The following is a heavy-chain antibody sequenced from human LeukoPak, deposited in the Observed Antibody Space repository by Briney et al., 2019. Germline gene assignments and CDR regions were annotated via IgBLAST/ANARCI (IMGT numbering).Heavy chain of an antibody. CDR2: INPNSGGT. Sequence: ASVKVSCKASGYTFTGYYMHWVRQAPGQGLEWMGWINPNSGGTNYAQKFQGRVTMTRDTSISTDYMELSRLRSDDTAVYYCARGIIYSSSWYWFDPWGQGTLVTVSS. J-gene: IGHJ5*02. V-gene: IGHV1-2*02. CDR3: ARGIIYSSSWYWFDP. CDR1: GYTFTGYY. D-gene: IGHD6-13*01.